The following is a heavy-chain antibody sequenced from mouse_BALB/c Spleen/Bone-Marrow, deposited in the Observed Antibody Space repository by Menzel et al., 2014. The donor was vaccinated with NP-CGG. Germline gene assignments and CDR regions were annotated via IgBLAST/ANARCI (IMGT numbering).Heavy chain of an antibody. CDR3: ARQSYEGFAY. V-gene: IGHV5-12-2*01. J-gene: IGHJ3*01. CDR1: GFTFSSYT. D-gene: IGHD2-3*01. CDR2: ISNGGGST. Sequence: EVKLVESGGNLVQPGGSLKLSCAASGFTFSSYTMSWVRQTPKKRLEWVAYISNGGGSTYYPDTVKGRFTISRDNATNTLYLQMSSLKSEDTAMYYCARQSYEGFAYWGQGTLVTVSA.